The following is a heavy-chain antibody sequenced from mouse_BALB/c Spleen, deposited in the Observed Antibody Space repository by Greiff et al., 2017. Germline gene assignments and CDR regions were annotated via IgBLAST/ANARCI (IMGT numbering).Heavy chain of an antibody. J-gene: IGHJ2*01. Sequence: EVKLEESGGGLVQPGGSRKLSCAASGFTFSSFGMHWVRQAPEKGLEWVAYISSGSSTIYYADTVKGRFTISRDNPKNTLFLQMTSLRSEDTAMYYCARGRHYFDYWGQGTTLTVSS. CDR2: ISSGSSTI. CDR3: ARGRHYFDY. CDR1: GFTFSSFG. V-gene: IGHV5-17*02.